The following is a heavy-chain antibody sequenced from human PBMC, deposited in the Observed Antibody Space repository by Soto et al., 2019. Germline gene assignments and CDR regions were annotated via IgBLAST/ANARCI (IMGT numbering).Heavy chain of an antibody. Sequence: SETLSLTCTVSGGSISSSSYYWGWIRQPPGKGLEWIGSIYYSGSTYYNPSLKSRVTISVDTSKNQFSLKLSSVTAADTAVYYCARSSRWGPYYFDYWGQGTLVTVSS. V-gene: IGHV4-39*01. J-gene: IGHJ4*02. CDR1: GGSISSSSYY. D-gene: IGHD6-13*01. CDR2: IYYSGST. CDR3: ARSSRWGPYYFDY.